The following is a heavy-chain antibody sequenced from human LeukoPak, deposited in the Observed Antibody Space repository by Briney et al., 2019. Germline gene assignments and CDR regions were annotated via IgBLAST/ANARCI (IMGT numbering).Heavy chain of an antibody. CDR2: ISSSSFI. V-gene: IGHV3-21*06. CDR3: ARDRNFVAFDI. D-gene: IGHD1-14*01. Sequence: GGSLRLSCAASGFTFTAFTINWVRQAPGKGLEWVSSISSSSFIYFADSLKGRFTISRDNAKNLVYLQINSLRAEDTAVYYCARDRNFVAFDIWGQGTMVTVSS. CDR1: GFTFTAFT. J-gene: IGHJ3*02.